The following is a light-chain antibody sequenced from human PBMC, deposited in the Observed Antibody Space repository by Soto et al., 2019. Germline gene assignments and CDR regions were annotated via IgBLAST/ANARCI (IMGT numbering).Light chain of an antibody. CDR1: QSLVHSDGNTY. Sequence: DVVMTQSPLSLPVTLGQPASISCRSSQSLVHSDGNTYLNWFQQRPGHSPRRLIYEVSNRDSGVPDRFSGSGSGTDFTLIISRVEAEDVGIYYCMQGTHWPRTFGLGTKGEI. CDR3: MQGTHWPRT. V-gene: IGKV2-30*02. J-gene: IGKJ1*01. CDR2: EVS.